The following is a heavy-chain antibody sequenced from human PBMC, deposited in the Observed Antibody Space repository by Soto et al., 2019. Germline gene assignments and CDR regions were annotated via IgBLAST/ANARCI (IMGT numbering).Heavy chain of an antibody. J-gene: IGHJ4*02. V-gene: IGHV4-30-4*01. CDR1: SGSISNTDYY. CDR3: ARDPSSGGFCPGPCFDY. Sequence: SETLSLTCTVSSGSISNTDYYWSWIRQPPGKGLESIGYISYSGSTYYNPSLKSRVTISIDTSKDQFSLKLSSVTPADTAVYYCARDPSSGGFCPGPCFDYWGQGSLVTVSS. CDR2: ISYSGST. D-gene: IGHD2-15*01.